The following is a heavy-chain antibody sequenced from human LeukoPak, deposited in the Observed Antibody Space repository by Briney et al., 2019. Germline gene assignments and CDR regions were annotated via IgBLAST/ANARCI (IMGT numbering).Heavy chain of an antibody. V-gene: IGHV1-69*05. CDR1: GGTFSSYA. J-gene: IGHJ5*02. CDR2: IIPIFGTA. D-gene: IGHD2-2*01. Sequence: SVKVSCKASGGTFSSYAISWVRQAPGQGLEWMGGIIPIFGTANYAQKFQGRVTITTDESTSTAYMELISLRSEDTAVYYCARDLRCSTFFNWFDPWGQGTLVTVSS. CDR3: ARDLRCSTFFNWFDP.